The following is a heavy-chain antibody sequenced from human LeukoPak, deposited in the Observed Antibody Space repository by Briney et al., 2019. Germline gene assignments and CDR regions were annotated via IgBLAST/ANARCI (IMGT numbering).Heavy chain of an antibody. J-gene: IGHJ5*02. CDR3: ARQLEAVAGTNWFDP. Sequence: GESLKISCKGSGYSFTSYWIGWVRQMPGKGLEWMGIIYPGDPDTRYSPSFQGQVTISADKSISTAYLQWSSLKASDTAMYYCARQLEAVAGTNWFDPWGQGTLVTVSS. D-gene: IGHD6-19*01. V-gene: IGHV5-51*01. CDR1: GYSFTSYW. CDR2: IYPGDPDT.